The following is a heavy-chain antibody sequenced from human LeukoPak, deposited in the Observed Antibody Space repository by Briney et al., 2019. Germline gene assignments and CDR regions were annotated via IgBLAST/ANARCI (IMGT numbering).Heavy chain of an antibody. D-gene: IGHD3-22*01. CDR3: ARGARDTYDSSGYYDP. Sequence: ASVKVSCKASGYTFTSYGISWVRQAPGQGLEWMGWISACNGNTNYAQKLQGRVTMTTDTSTSTAYMELRSLRSDDTAVYYCARGARDTYDSSGYYDPWGQGTLVTASS. J-gene: IGHJ5*02. CDR1: GYTFTSYG. CDR2: ISACNGNT. V-gene: IGHV1-18*01.